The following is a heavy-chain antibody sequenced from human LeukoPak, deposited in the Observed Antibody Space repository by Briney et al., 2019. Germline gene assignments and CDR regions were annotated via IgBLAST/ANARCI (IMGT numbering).Heavy chain of an antibody. J-gene: IGHJ4*02. CDR3: ARQGGQLVPFDY. V-gene: IGHV4-59*08. CDR2: IYYSGST. CDR1: GGSISSYY. Sequence: PSETLSLTCTVSGGSISSYYWSWIRQPPGKGLEWIGYIYYSGSTYYNPSLKSRVTISVDTSKNQFSLKLSSVTAADTAVYYCARQGGQLVPFDYWGQGTLVTVSS. D-gene: IGHD6-6*01.